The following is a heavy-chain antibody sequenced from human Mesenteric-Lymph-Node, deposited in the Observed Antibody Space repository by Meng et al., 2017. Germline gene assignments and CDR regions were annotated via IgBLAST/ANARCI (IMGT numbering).Heavy chain of an antibody. J-gene: IGHJ6*02. Sequence: GESLKISCTASGFTFGDYAMSWFRQAPGKGLEWVGFIRSKAYGGTTEYAASVKGRFTISRDDSKSIAYLQMNSLKTEDTAVYYCTREGSGWYYYYGMDVWGQGTTVTVSS. CDR1: GFTFGDYA. D-gene: IGHD6-19*01. CDR2: IRSKAYGGTT. CDR3: TREGSGWYYYYGMDV. V-gene: IGHV3-49*03.